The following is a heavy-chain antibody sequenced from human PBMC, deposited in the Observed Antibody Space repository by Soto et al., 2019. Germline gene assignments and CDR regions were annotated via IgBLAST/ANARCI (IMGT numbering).Heavy chain of an antibody. J-gene: IGHJ4*02. Sequence: QITLKESGPTLVKPTQTLTLTCTFSGFSLSTSGVGVGWIRQPPGRALEWLALIYWDDDKRYSPSLKSRLTNHTDHPKNRVLLTMTIMDPVDTATYYCAHSWYCSGGSCYYTYYFDYWGQGTLVTVSS. D-gene: IGHD2-15*01. V-gene: IGHV2-5*02. CDR2: IYWDDDK. CDR3: AHSWYCSGGSCYYTYYFDY. CDR1: GFSLSTSGVG.